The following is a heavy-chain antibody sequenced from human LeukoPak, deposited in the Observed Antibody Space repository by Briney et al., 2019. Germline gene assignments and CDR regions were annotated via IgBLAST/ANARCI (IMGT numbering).Heavy chain of an antibody. CDR2: IYSGGST. CDR1: GFTVSSNY. V-gene: IGHV3-66*01. Sequence: GGSLRLSCAASGFTVSSNYMSWVRQAPGKGLEWVSVIYSGGSTYYADSVKGRVTISRDNSKNTLYLQMNSLRAEDTAVYYCARDRQFRGYCSSTSCTGGYYYYGMDVWGQGTTVTVSS. CDR3: ARDRQFRGYCSSTSCTGGYYYYGMDV. D-gene: IGHD2-2*01. J-gene: IGHJ6*02.